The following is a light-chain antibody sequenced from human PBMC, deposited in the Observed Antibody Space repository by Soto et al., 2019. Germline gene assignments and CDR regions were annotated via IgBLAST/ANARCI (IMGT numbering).Light chain of an antibody. CDR1: QSVTSNY. Sequence: EIVLTQSPGTLSLSPGERATLSCRASQSVTSNYVAWYQQTPGQAPRLLIFGASIRATGIPDRFRGSGSGTDFTLTISRLEPEDSAVYHCQQYGSSPTTLGQGTKVDIK. CDR3: QQYGSSPTT. CDR2: GAS. V-gene: IGKV3-20*01. J-gene: IGKJ1*01.